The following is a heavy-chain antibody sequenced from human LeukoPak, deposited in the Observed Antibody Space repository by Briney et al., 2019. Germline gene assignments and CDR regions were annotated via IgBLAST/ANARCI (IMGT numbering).Heavy chain of an antibody. CDR3: ARDREGSTLPAPGY. V-gene: IGHV3-30*03. Sequence: GGSLRLSCAASGFTFSSYGMHWVRQAPGKGLEWVAVISYDGSNKYYADSVKGRFTISRDNSKNTLYLQMNSLRAEDTAVYYCARDREGSTLPAPGYWGQGTLVTVSS. CDR2: ISYDGSNK. J-gene: IGHJ4*02. D-gene: IGHD6-13*01. CDR1: GFTFSSYG.